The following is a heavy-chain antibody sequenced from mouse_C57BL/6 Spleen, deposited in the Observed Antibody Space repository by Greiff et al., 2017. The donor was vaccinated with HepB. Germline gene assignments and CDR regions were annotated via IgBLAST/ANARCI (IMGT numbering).Heavy chain of an antibody. Sequence: EVQLQQSGPVLVKPGASVKMSCKASGYTFTDYYMNWVKQSHGKSLEWIGVINPYNGGTSYNQKFKGKATLTVDKSSSTAYMELNSLTSEDSAVYYCARGDDGYYRGYFDVWGTGTTVTVSS. V-gene: IGHV1-19*01. J-gene: IGHJ1*03. CDR2: INPYNGGT. CDR1: GYTFTDYY. CDR3: ARGDDGYYRGYFDV. D-gene: IGHD2-3*01.